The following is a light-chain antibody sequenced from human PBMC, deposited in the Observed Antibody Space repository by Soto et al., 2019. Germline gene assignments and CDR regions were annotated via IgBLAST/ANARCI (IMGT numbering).Light chain of an antibody. V-gene: IGKV1-33*01. Sequence: IQMTQSPSSLSASVGDRVTITCQASQDISNYLNWYQQKPGKAPKLLIYDASNLETGVPSRFSGSGCGTDFTFTISSLQPEDIATYYCQQYDNLITFGQGTRLE. J-gene: IGKJ5*01. CDR3: QQYDNLIT. CDR1: QDISNY. CDR2: DAS.